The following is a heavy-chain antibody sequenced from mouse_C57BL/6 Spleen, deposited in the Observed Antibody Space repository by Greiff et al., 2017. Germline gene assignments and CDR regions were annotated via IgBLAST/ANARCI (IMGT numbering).Heavy chain of an antibody. V-gene: IGHV1-53*01. J-gene: IGHJ2*01. CDR3: ARKAQAPPYFDY. CDR2: INPSNGGT. Sequence: QVQLQQPGPELVKPGASVKLSCKASGYTFTSYWMHWVKQRPGQGLEWIGNINPSNGGTNYNEKCKSKATLTVDKSSSTAYMQLSILTSDDSAVYYGARKAQAPPYFDYWGQCTARTVSS. CDR1: GYTFTSYW. D-gene: IGHD3-2*02.